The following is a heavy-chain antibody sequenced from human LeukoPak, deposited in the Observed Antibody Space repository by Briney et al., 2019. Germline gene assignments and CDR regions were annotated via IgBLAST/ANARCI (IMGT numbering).Heavy chain of an antibody. CDR2: ISSSGSTI. D-gene: IGHD3-10*02. CDR3: AELGITMIGGV. CDR1: GFNFSSYE. J-gene: IGHJ6*04. V-gene: IGHV3-48*03. Sequence: PGGSLRLSCAASGFNFSSYEMNWVRQAPGKGLEWLSYISSSGSTIYYADSVKGRFTISRDNAKNSLYLQMNSLRAEDTAVYYCAELGITMIGGVWGKGTTVTISS.